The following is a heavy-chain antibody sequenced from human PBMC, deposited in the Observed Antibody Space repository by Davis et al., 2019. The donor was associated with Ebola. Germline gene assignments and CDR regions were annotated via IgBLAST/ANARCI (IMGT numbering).Heavy chain of an antibody. CDR1: GYTFTSYD. D-gene: IGHD1-20*01. J-gene: IGHJ4*02. V-gene: IGHV1-8*01. Sequence: ASVKVSCKASGYTFTSYDINWVRQATGQGLEWMGWMNPNSGNTGYAQKFQGRVTMTRDTSITTAYMELSSLTSEDTAVYYCVRYPPSNWNEFDYWGQGTLVTVS. CDR3: VRYPPSNWNEFDY. CDR2: MNPNSGNT.